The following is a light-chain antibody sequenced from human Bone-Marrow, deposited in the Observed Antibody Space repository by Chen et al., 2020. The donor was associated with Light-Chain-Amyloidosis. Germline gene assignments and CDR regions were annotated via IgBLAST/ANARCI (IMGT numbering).Light chain of an antibody. CDR1: SSNIGINY. CDR3: AAWDGSVNGYV. CDR2: RNN. J-gene: IGLJ1*01. Sequence: QSVLTQPPSASGTPGQRVTISCSGASSNIGINYVYWYQPFPGAAPDLLIHRNNQRPSGVPGRFSAANAGPSACLAIRGLRSQDRADQYCAAWDGSVNGYVFPTESKVIVL. V-gene: IGLV1-47*01.